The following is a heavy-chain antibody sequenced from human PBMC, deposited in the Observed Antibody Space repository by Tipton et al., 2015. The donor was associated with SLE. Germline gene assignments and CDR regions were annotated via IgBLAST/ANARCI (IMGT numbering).Heavy chain of an antibody. D-gene: IGHD3-22*01. CDR2: IYYSGST. Sequence: TLSLTCTVSGGSISSHYWSWIRQPPGKGLEWIGYIYYSGSTNYNPSLKSRVTISVDTSKNQFSLKLSSVTAADTAVYYCARSLFYYDSSGYFENHDAFDIWGQGTMVTVSS. CDR1: GGSISSHY. J-gene: IGHJ3*02. CDR3: ARSLFYYDSSGYFENHDAFDI. V-gene: IGHV4-59*11.